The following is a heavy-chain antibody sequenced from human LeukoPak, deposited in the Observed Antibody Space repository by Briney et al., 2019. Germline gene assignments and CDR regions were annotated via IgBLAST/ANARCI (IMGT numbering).Heavy chain of an antibody. V-gene: IGHV1-2*02. D-gene: IGHD3-16*01. CDR1: GYTFTGYY. CDR3: ARVPILMRYYFDY. Sequence: ASVKVSCKASGYTFTGYYMHWVRQAPGLGLEWMGWINPNSGGTNYAQKFQGRVTMTRDTSISTAYMELSRLRSDDTAVYYCARVPILMRYYFDYWGQGTLVTVSS. CDR2: INPNSGGT. J-gene: IGHJ4*02.